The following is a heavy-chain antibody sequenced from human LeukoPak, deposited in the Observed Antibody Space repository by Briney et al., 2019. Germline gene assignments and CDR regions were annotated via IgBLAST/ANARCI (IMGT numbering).Heavy chain of an antibody. Sequence: GGSLRLSCTASGFSFGDYGMGWVRQAPGKGLEWVGFIRSKAYGGTTEHAASAKGNFSISRDDSKSIVYLQMDSLKTEDTAVYYCTRVRGYSYGYGDYWGQGTLVTVSS. CDR3: TRVRGYSYGYGDY. CDR1: GFSFGDYG. J-gene: IGHJ4*02. CDR2: IRSKAYGGTT. D-gene: IGHD5-18*01. V-gene: IGHV3-49*04.